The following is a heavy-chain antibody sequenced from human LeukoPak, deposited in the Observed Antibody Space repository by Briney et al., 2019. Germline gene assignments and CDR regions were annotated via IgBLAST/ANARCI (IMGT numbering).Heavy chain of an antibody. V-gene: IGHV4-34*01. J-gene: IGHJ4*02. CDR3: ARLHYDSSGYYYFDY. Sequence: SETLSLTCAVYGGSFSGYYWSWIRQPPGKGLEWIGEINHSGSTNYNPSLKSRVTISVDTSKNQFSLKLSSVTAADTAVYYCARLHYDSSGYYYFDYWGQGTLVTVSS. D-gene: IGHD3-22*01. CDR2: INHSGST. CDR1: GGSFSGYY.